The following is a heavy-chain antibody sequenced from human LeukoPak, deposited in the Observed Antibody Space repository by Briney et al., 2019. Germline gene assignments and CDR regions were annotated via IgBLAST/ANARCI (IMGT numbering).Heavy chain of an antibody. D-gene: IGHD3-10*01. Sequence: PGGSLRLSCAASGFTVNSNYMSWVRQAPGKGLEWVSGINWNGGSTGYADSVKGRFTISRDNAKNSLYLQMNSLRAEDTALYYCARLVGGGSGTIGGQGTLVTVSS. CDR3: ARLVGGGSGTI. J-gene: IGHJ4*02. CDR1: GFTVNSNY. CDR2: INWNGGST. V-gene: IGHV3-20*04.